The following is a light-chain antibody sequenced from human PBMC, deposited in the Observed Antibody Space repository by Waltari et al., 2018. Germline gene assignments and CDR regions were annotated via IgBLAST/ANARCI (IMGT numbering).Light chain of an antibody. V-gene: IGKV3-11*01. Sequence: EIVLTQSPATLSLSPGERATLSCRASQCVSNYVAWYQQKPGQAPRLLNYDASNRATDIPARFSGSGSGTDFTLTISSLQPEDFAVYYCQQRSTWPLTFGGGTKVEIK. J-gene: IGKJ4*01. CDR3: QQRSTWPLT. CDR1: QCVSNY. CDR2: DAS.